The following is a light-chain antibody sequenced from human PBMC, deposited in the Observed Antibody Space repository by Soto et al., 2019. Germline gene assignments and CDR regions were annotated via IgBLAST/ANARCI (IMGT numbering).Light chain of an antibody. CDR1: QSISTY. V-gene: IGKV1-39*01. CDR3: QQSYSTPGT. J-gene: IGKJ1*01. Sequence: DIQMTQSPSSLSASVGDRLTIACRASQSISTYLNWFQQKPGKAPKLLIFAASSLQSGVPSTFSGSGSGTDFTLTISSLQPEDFATYYCQQSYSTPGTFGQGTKVEIK. CDR2: AAS.